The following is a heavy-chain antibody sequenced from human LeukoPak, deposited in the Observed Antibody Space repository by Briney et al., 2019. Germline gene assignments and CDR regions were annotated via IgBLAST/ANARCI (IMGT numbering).Heavy chain of an antibody. D-gene: IGHD3-3*01. J-gene: IGHJ6*02. CDR1: GYTFSSYY. CDR2: INPNSGGT. CDR3: ATTRTISSTRYGMDV. Sequence: ASVKVSCKASGYTFSSYYMHWVRQAPGQGLEWMGWINPNSGGTNYAQKFQGRVTMTRDTSISTAYMELSRLRSDDTAVYYCATTRTISSTRYGMDVWGQGTTVTVSS. V-gene: IGHV1-2*02.